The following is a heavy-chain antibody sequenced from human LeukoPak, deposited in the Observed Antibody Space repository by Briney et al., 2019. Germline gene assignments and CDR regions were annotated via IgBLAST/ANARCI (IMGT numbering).Heavy chain of an antibody. J-gene: IGHJ4*02. CDR1: GFTFSSYG. V-gene: IGHV3-30*03. CDR2: ISYDGSNK. CDR3: ASSGSYRFDY. D-gene: IGHD1-26*01. Sequence: GGSLRLSCAASGFTFSSYGMHWVRQAPGKGLEWVAVISYDGSNKYYADSVKGRFTISRDNSKNTLYLQMNSLRAEDTAVYYCASSGSYRFDYWGQGTLVTVSS.